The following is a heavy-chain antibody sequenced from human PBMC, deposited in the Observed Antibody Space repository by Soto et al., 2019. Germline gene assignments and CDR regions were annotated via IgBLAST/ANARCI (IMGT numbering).Heavy chain of an antibody. CDR2: ISYDGSVSFDGSHK. J-gene: IGHJ4*02. CDR1: GFPFSSYG. D-gene: IGHD3-3*01. Sequence: GGSLRLSCAGSGFPFSSYGMHWVRQAPGKGLEWVAVISYDGSVSFDGSHKYYADSVKGRFTISRDNSENTLYLQMNSLSPEDTAVYYCARPGRNFWSGRYYFDYWGQGTLVTVSS. CDR3: ARPGRNFWSGRYYFDY. V-gene: IGHV3-30*03.